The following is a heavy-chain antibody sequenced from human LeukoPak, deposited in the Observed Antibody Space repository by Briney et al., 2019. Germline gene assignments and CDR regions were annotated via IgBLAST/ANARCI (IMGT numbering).Heavy chain of an antibody. CDR2: INHSGST. D-gene: IGHD4-17*01. V-gene: IGHV4-34*01. CDR1: GGSFSGYY. CDR3: AGGPPLGALDY. J-gene: IGHJ4*02. Sequence: SETLSLTCAVYGGSFSGYYWSWIRQPPGKGLEWIGEINHSGSTNYNPSLKSRVTISVDTSKNQFSLKLSSVTAADTAVYYCAGGPPLGALDYWGQGTLVTASS.